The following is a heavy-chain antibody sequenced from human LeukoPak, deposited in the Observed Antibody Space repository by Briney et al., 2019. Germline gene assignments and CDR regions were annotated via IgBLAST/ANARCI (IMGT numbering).Heavy chain of an antibody. Sequence: GGSLRLPCAASGFTFSSYEMNWVRQAPGKGLEWVSYISSSGGTMYYADSVKGRFTISRDNAKSSLYLQMNSLRAEDTAVYYCAELGITMIGGVWGKGTTVTISS. D-gene: IGHD3-10*02. V-gene: IGHV3-48*03. J-gene: IGHJ6*04. CDR1: GFTFSSYE. CDR2: ISSSGGTM. CDR3: AELGITMIGGV.